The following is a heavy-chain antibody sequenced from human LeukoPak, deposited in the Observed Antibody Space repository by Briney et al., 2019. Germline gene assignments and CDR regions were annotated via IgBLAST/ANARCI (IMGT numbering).Heavy chain of an antibody. CDR1: GFTFDDYG. J-gene: IGHJ4*02. CDR2: INWNGGST. CDR3: ARDRGYGDTDYFDY. Sequence: AGGSLRLSCAASGFTFDDYGMSWVRQAPGKGLEWVSGINWNGGSTGYADSVKGRFTISRDNAKNSLYLQMNSLRAEDTALYYCARDRGYGDTDYFDYWGQGTLVTVSS. D-gene: IGHD4-17*01. V-gene: IGHV3-20*04.